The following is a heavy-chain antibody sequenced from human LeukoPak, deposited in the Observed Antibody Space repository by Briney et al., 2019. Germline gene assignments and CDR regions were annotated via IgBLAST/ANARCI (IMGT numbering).Heavy chain of an antibody. Sequence: PSETLSLTCAVYGGSFSGYYWSWIRQPPGKGLEWIGEINHSGSTNYNPSLKSRVTISVDTSKNQFSLKLSSVTAADTAVYYCATNHRADNPRPLWGQGTLVTVSS. D-gene: IGHD1-14*01. J-gene: IGHJ4*02. V-gene: IGHV4-34*01. CDR3: ATNHRADNPRPL. CDR1: GGSFSGYY. CDR2: INHSGST.